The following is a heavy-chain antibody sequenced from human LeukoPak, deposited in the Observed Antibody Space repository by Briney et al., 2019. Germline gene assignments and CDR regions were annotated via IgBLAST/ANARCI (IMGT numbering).Heavy chain of an antibody. CDR1: GFTFSSYG. CDR3: AKVGYSYGHNWFDP. CDR2: ISGSGGST. D-gene: IGHD5-18*01. Sequence: GGSLRLSCAASGFTFSSYGMHWVRQAPGKGLEWVSAISGSGGSTYYADSVKGRFTISRDNSKNTLYLQMNSLRAEDTAVYYCAKVGYSYGHNWFDPWGQGTLVTVSS. J-gene: IGHJ5*02. V-gene: IGHV3-23*01.